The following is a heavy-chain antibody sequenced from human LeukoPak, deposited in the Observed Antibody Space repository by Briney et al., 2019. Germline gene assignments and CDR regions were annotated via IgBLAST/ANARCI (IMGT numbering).Heavy chain of an antibody. CDR3: ARGPIVRCFDY. Sequence: SETLSLTCAVYGGSFSGYYWSWIRQPPGKGLEWIGEINHSGSTNYNPSLKSRVTISVDTSKNQFYLKLSSVTAADTAVHYCARGPIVRCFDYWGQGTLVTVSS. V-gene: IGHV4-34*01. J-gene: IGHJ4*02. D-gene: IGHD3-16*02. CDR2: INHSGST. CDR1: GGSFSGYY.